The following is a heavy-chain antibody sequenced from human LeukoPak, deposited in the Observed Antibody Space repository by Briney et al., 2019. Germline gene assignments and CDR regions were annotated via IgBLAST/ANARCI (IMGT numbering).Heavy chain of an antibody. CDR1: GFTSTTSA. CDR3: AKSPGVGIAARRWFDP. Sequence: GGSLRLSCAASGFTSTTSAMNWVRQAPGKGLEWVSGISANGGSTYYADSVKGRFTISRDNSNNTLYVQMTSLRVEDTAIYYCAKSPGVGIAARRWFDPWGQGTLVTVSS. V-gene: IGHV3-23*01. J-gene: IGHJ5*02. D-gene: IGHD6-6*01. CDR2: ISANGGST.